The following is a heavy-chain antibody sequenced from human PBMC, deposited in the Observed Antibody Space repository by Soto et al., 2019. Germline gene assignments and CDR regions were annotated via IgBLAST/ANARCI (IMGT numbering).Heavy chain of an antibody. J-gene: IGHJ4*02. CDR1: GYTFTSHY. D-gene: IGHD5-12*01. Sequence: ASVKVSCKASGYTFTSHYIHWVRQAPEQGPEWMGEIGPESGATRYAQRFQGRVTMTRDMSITTVYMELNNLRPDDTAVYYCGRGRSGQIVVFHWGKGTRVTVSS. V-gene: IGHV1-2*02. CDR2: IGPESGAT. CDR3: GRGRSGQIVVFH.